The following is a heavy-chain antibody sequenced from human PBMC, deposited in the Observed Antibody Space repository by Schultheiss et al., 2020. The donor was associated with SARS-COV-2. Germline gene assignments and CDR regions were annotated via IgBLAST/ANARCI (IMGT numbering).Heavy chain of an antibody. CDR2: ISSSGSTI. D-gene: IGHD3-16*02. CDR3: ARAQGYDYVWGSYRYLDY. J-gene: IGHJ4*02. V-gene: IGHV3-48*03. CDR1: GFTFSSYE. Sequence: GGSLRLSCAASGFTFSSYEMNWVRQAPGKGLEWVSYISSSGSTIYYADSVKGRFTISRDNAKNTLYLQMNSLRAEDTAVYYCARAQGYDYVWGSYRYLDYWGQGTLVTVSS.